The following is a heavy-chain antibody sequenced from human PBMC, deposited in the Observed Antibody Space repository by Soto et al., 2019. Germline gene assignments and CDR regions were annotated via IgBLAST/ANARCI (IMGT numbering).Heavy chain of an antibody. V-gene: IGHV4-59*08. CDR2: IYYSGST. CDR1: GGSISGHY. J-gene: IGHJ6*03. CDR3: ARGPYYDLIWNYYYMDV. D-gene: IGHD3-16*01. Sequence: QVQLQESGPGLVKPSETLSLSCNVSGGSISGHYWSWVRQTPGKGLEWIGYIYYSGSTNYNPSLNSLVTISVDTSKNHFSLRQTSVTAADTAVYYCARGPYYDLIWNYYYMDVWGKVSTVTVS.